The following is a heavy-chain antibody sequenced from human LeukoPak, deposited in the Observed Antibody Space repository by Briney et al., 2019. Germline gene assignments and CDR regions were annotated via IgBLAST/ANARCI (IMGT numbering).Heavy chain of an antibody. CDR3: AKGCSSTSCAIEFDS. J-gene: IGHJ4*02. Sequence: GGSLRLSCAASGFTFSSYSMNWVRQAPGKGLEWVSSISSSSSYIYYADSVKGRFTISRDNSKDTVYVEMNSLRPEDTALYYCAKGCSSTSCAIEFDSWGQGTLVTVSS. D-gene: IGHD2-2*01. CDR1: GFTFSSYS. V-gene: IGHV3-21*01. CDR2: ISSSSSYI.